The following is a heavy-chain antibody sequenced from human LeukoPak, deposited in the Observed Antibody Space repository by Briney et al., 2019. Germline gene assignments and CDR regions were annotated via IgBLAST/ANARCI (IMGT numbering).Heavy chain of an antibody. Sequence: PGGSLRLSCAASGFTFSSYSLNWVRQAPGKGLEWVSSITSSSSYIYYADSVKGRFTISRDNAKNSLYLQMSSLRAEDTAVYYCARVRAGGRQLNAFDYWGQGTLVTVSS. V-gene: IGHV3-21*01. J-gene: IGHJ4*02. D-gene: IGHD1-26*01. CDR1: GFTFSSYS. CDR2: ITSSSSYI. CDR3: ARVRAGGRQLNAFDY.